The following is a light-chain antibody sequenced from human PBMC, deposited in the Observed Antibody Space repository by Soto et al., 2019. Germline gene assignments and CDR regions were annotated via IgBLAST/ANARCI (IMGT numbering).Light chain of an antibody. J-gene: IGKJ4*01. CDR3: QQYGTSPLT. CDR1: QSVSSSY. CDR2: GAS. V-gene: IGKV3-20*01. Sequence: EIVLTQSPGTLSLSPGERATLSCRASQSVSSSYLAWYQQKPGQAPRLLIYGASSRATGIPDRFSGSGSGKDFTITISRLEPEDFAVYYCQQYGTSPLTFGGGTKLE.